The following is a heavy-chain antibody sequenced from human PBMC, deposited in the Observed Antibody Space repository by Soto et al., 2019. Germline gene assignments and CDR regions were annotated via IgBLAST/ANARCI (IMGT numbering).Heavy chain of an antibody. V-gene: IGHV4-31*03. CDR2: IYYSGST. CDR1: GGSISSGGYY. CDR3: ARVLAQPEMGGWFDP. Sequence: PSETLSLTCTVSGGSISSGGYYWSWIRQHPGKGLEWIGYIYYSGSTYYNPSLKSRVTISVDTSKNQFSLKLSSVTAADTAVYYCARVLAQPEMGGWFDPWGQGTLVTV. J-gene: IGHJ5*02. D-gene: IGHD3-3*02.